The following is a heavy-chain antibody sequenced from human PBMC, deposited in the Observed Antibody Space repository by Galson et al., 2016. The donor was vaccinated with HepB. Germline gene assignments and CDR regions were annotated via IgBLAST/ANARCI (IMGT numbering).Heavy chain of an antibody. V-gene: IGHV4-59*02. J-gene: IGHJ3*01. CDR1: GGSVDDYY. D-gene: IGHD3-10*01. Sequence: SETLSLTCSVSGGSVDDYYWHWIRQPPGKGLEWIGFVYYSGNIYYNPSLRSRVTISLDRSDNHVSLRLTSMAAADTAVYYCARSRTTSGWFGRAFDVWGQGTTVTVSS. CDR2: VYYSGNI. CDR3: ARSRTTSGWFGRAFDV.